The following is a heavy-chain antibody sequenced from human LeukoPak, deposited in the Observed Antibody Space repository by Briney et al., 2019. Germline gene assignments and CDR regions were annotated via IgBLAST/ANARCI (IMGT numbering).Heavy chain of an antibody. CDR1: GYTFTSYG. CDR2: ISAYNSNR. CDR3: ARDLCGGSSGWYFNSGY. D-gene: IGHD6-19*01. J-gene: IGHJ4*02. V-gene: IGHV1-18*01. Sequence: ASVKLSCKASGYTFTSYGISWGRQAPGQGLEWMGWISAYNSNRNYSKKIQGRVTMTTDTSTSKAYMELRSLRSDDTAVYYCARDLCGGSSGWYFNSGYWGQGTLVTVSS.